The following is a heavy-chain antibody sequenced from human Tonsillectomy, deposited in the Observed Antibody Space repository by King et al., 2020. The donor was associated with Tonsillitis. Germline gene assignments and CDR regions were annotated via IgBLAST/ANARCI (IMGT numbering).Heavy chain of an antibody. Sequence: QLVQSGADVKRPGASVKVSCKASGYTFTDYYMHWVRQAPGQGPEWMGWINPKSGDTKYAQKFQGRVTMTRDTSISTAYMVLTRLTSDDTAVYYCEIPTARMDVWGQGTTVTVSS. D-gene: IGHD2-2*01. J-gene: IGHJ6*02. V-gene: IGHV1-2*02. CDR1: GYTFTDYY. CDR3: EIPTARMDV. CDR2: INPKSGDT.